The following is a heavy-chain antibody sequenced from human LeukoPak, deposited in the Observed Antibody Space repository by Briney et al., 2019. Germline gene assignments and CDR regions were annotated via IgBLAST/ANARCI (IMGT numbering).Heavy chain of an antibody. CDR2: IYHITST. CDR3: ARESSRLERYYDY. CDR1: GGSISSGGYS. V-gene: IGHV4-30-2*01. D-gene: IGHD1-1*01. Sequence: PSQTLSLTCAVSGGSISSGGYSWSWTRLPPGKGLEWNGYIYHITSTYYNPALKSRVTISVNRSKIQFSPKLSSVTAADTAVYYCARESSRLERYYDYWGQGTLVTVPS. J-gene: IGHJ4*02.